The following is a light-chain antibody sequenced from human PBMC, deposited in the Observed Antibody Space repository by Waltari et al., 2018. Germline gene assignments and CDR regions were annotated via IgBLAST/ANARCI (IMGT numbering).Light chain of an antibody. J-gene: IGLJ2*01. CDR1: SSDVGGYKY. CDR3: SSYTSSSTHVV. CDR2: EVS. V-gene: IGLV2-14*01. Sequence: QSALTQPASVSGSPGQSITISCPGTSSDVGGYKYVSWYQQHPGKAPKLMIYEVSNRPSGVSNRFSGSKSGNTASLTISGLQAEDEADYYSSSYTSSSTHVVFGGGTKLTVL.